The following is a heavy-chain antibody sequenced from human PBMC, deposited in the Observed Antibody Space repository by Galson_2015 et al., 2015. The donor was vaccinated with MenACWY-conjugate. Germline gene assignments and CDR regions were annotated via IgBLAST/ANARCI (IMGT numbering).Heavy chain of an antibody. D-gene: IGHD3-16*01. J-gene: IGHJ5*02. CDR2: ISYIGST. CDR3: ARGQDYLNWFDP. CDR1: GGSISSYY. Sequence: ETLSLTCTVSGGSISSYYWSWIRQPPGKGLEWIGYISYIGSTNYNPSLKSRVTISVDTSKNQFSLKVSSVTAADTAVYYCARGQDYLNWFDPWGQGTLVTVSS. V-gene: IGHV4-59*01.